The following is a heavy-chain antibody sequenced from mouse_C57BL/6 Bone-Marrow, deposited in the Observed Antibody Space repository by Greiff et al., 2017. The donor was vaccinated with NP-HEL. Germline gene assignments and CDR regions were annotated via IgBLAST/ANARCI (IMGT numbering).Heavy chain of an antibody. J-gene: IGHJ2*01. CDR2: IYPGDGDT. Sequence: VQLQQSGPELVKPGASVKISCKASGYAFSSSWMNWVKQRPGKGLEWIGRIYPGDGDTNYNGKFKGKATLTADKSSSTAYMQLSSLTSEDSAVCFCGYDGYYVGYFDYWGKGTTLTVSS. CDR3: GYDGYYVGYFDY. D-gene: IGHD2-3*01. CDR1: GYAFSSSW. V-gene: IGHV1-82*01.